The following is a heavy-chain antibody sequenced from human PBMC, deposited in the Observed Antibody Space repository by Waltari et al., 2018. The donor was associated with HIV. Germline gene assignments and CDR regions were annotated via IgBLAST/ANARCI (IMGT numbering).Heavy chain of an antibody. V-gene: IGHV1-69*01. Sequence: QVQLVQSGAEVKKPGSSVKVSCKASGGTFSSYAISWVRQAPGQGLEWMGGIIPICGTANYAQKFQGSVTITADEATSTAYMELSSLRSEDTAVYYCARARETYYYDSSVAFDIWGQGTMVTVSS. J-gene: IGHJ3*02. CDR3: ARARETYYYDSSVAFDI. D-gene: IGHD3-22*01. CDR2: IIPICGTA. CDR1: GGTFSSYA.